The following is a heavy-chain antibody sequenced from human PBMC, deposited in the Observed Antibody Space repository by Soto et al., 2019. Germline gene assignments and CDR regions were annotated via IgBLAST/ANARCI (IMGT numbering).Heavy chain of an antibody. D-gene: IGHD6-13*01. V-gene: IGHV3-23*01. CDR3: AKDVTSDGPRGYSSSWYGWFDP. CDR1: GFTFTSHV. J-gene: IGHJ5*02. CDR2: ASARNTNT. Sequence: EVQLLESGGGLVQPGGSLRLSCATSGFTFTSHVISWVRQAPGKGLEWVSAASARNTNTYYGDSVRGRFTISRDNSKSTVDLQLDSLRVEDTAVYHFAKDVTSDGPRGYSSSWYGWFDPWGQGTLVVVSS.